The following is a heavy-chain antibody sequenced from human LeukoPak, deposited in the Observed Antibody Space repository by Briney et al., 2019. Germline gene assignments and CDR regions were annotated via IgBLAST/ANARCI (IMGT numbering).Heavy chain of an antibody. D-gene: IGHD3-22*01. CDR3: VKATSYYYDSSGPGN. CDR1: GFTFDDYA. Sequence: GGSLRLSCAASGFTFDDYAMHWVRQAPGKGLEWVSGISWNSGSIGYADSVKGRFTISRDNAKNSLYLQMNSLRAEDTALYYCVKATSYYYDSSGPGNWGQGTLVTVSS. CDR2: ISWNSGSI. J-gene: IGHJ4*02. V-gene: IGHV3-9*01.